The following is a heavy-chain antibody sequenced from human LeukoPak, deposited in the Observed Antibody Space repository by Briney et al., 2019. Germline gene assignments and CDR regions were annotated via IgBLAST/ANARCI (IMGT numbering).Heavy chain of an antibody. CDR1: GGSISSSSYY. Sequence: KPSETLSLTCTVSGGSISSSSYYWGWIRQPPGKGLEWIGSIYYSGSTYYNPSLKSRVTISVDTSKNQFSLKLSSVTAADTAVYYCARVEVRGVIFDYWGQGTLVTVSS. CDR2: IYYSGST. V-gene: IGHV4-39*07. J-gene: IGHJ4*02. D-gene: IGHD3-10*01. CDR3: ARVEVRGVIFDY.